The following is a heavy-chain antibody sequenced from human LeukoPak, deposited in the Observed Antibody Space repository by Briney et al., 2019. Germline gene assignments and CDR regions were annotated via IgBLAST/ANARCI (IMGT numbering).Heavy chain of an antibody. V-gene: IGHV3-33*01. CDR3: ARDPSLRVTLDY. J-gene: IGHJ4*02. D-gene: IGHD4-11*01. Sequence: GRSLRLSCAASGFTFTNYGMHWVRQAPGTGLEWVAVIWYDGGQKYYADSVKGRFTISRDNTKNTLYLQMNSLRVEDTAVYYCARDPSLRVTLDYWGQGTLVTVSS. CDR1: GFTFTNYG. CDR2: IWYDGGQK.